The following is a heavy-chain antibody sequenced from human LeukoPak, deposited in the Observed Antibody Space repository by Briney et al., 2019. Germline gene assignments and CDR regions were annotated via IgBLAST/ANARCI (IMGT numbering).Heavy chain of an antibody. J-gene: IGHJ4*02. Sequence: SETLSLTCTVSGYSISSGYYWGWIRQPPGKGLEWIGSIYHSGSTYYNPSLKSRVTISVDTSKNQFSLKLSSVTAADTAVYYCARGRPYYYDSSGYYYLDYWGQGTLVTVSS. V-gene: IGHV4-38-2*02. CDR2: IYHSGST. CDR3: ARGRPYYYDSSGYYYLDY. CDR1: GYSISSGYY. D-gene: IGHD3-22*01.